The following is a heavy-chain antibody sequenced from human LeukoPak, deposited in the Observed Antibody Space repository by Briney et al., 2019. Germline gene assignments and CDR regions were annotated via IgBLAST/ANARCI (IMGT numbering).Heavy chain of an antibody. CDR2: IYYSGST. D-gene: IGHD4-23*01. CDR1: GGSISSGDYY. Sequence: PSETLSHTCTVSGGSISSGDYYWSWIRQPPGKGLEWIGYIYYSGSTYYNPSLKSRVTISVDTSKNQFSLKLSSVTAADTAVYYCARVLGGNPGWFDPWGQGTLVTVSS. V-gene: IGHV4-30-4*01. CDR3: ARVLGGNPGWFDP. J-gene: IGHJ5*02.